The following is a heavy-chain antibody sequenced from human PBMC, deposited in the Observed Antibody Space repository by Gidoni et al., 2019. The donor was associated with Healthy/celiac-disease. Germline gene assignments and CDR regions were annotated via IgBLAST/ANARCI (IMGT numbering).Heavy chain of an antibody. CDR2: IYHSGST. CDR1: GYSISSGYY. V-gene: IGHV4-38-2*01. CDR3: ARAHGLRLGELSPVGYFDY. J-gene: IGHJ4*02. Sequence: QVQLQESGPGLVKPSETLSPTCAVSGYSISSGYYWGWIRQPPGKGLEWMGSIYHSGSTYYNPSLKSRVTISVDTSKNQFSLKLSSVTAADTAVYYCARAHGLRLGELSPVGYFDYWGQGTLVTVSS. D-gene: IGHD3-16*02.